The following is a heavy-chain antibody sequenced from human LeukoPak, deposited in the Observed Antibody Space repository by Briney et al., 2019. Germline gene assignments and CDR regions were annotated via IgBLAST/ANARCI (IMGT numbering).Heavy chain of an antibody. CDR2: IRSSSNTV. CDR3: ASESGTYSGTCFDY. J-gene: IGHJ4*02. CDR1: GFTFSNYN. Sequence: GGSLRLSCAASGFTFSNYNMNWVRQAPGKGLEWVSYIRSSSNTVYYADSVKGRFTISRDNAKNSLYLQMNSLRAEDTAVYYCASESGTYSGTCFDYWGQGTLVTVSS. V-gene: IGHV3-48*01. D-gene: IGHD1-26*01.